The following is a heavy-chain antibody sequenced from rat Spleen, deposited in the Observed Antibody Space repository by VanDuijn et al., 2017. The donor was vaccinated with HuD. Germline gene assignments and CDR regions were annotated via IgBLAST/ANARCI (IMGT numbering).Heavy chain of an antibody. Sequence: QVQLKESGPGLVQSSQTLSLSCTVSGFSLISYAVNWVRQPPGKGLEWMGRMNYNGDTSYNSDSMKGRFTISRDNTKSTLYLQVDGLTSEDTASYSCTRRETSFDYWGQGVMVIVSS. CDR2: MNYNGDT. CDR3: TRRETSFDY. V-gene: IGHV2-63*01. J-gene: IGHJ2*01. CDR1: GFSLISYA.